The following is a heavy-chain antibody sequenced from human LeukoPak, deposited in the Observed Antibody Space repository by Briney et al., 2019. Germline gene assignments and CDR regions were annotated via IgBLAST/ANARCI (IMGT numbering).Heavy chain of an antibody. CDR3: AISNPTLYDY. CDR1: GGTFSNYV. J-gene: IGHJ4*02. CDR2: IIPIFGTA. V-gene: IGHV1-69*13. D-gene: IGHD3-3*02. Sequence: GASVKVSCKASGGTFSNYVINWVRQAPGQGLEWMGGIIPIFGTANYAQKFQGRVTITADESTKTAFMDLSSLRPEDTAVYYCAISNPTLYDYWGQGTLVTVSS.